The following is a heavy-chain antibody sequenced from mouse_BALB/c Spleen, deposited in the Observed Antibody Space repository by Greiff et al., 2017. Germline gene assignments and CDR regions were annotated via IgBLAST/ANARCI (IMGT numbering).Heavy chain of an antibody. CDR1: GFTFSSFG. CDR2: ISSGSSTI. D-gene: IGHD1-2*01. J-gene: IGHJ3*01. CDR3: EREGNYYGYLAWFAD. Sequence: EVMLVESGGGLVQPGGSRKLSCAASGFTFSSFGMHWVRQAPETGLEWVAYISSGSSTIYYADTVKGRFTISRDNPKNTLFLQMTSLRSEDTAMYYCEREGNYYGYLAWFADWGQGTLVTVSA. V-gene: IGHV5-17*02.